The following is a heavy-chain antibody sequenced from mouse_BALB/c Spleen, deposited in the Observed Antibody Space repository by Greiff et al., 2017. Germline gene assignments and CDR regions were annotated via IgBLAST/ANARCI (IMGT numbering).Heavy chain of an antibody. J-gene: IGHJ2*01. CDR2: ISYDGSN. CDR1: GYSITSGYN. CDR3: ARETATDFFVY. Sequence: EVQLVESGPGLVKPSQSLSLTCSVTGYSITSGYNWYWIRQFPGNQLELMGYISYDGSNNYNPSLKNQLSITRDTSKNQFFLKLNSVTTEDTAKYDCARETATDFFVYWGQGTTLTASS. V-gene: IGHV3-6*01. D-gene: IGHD1-2*01.